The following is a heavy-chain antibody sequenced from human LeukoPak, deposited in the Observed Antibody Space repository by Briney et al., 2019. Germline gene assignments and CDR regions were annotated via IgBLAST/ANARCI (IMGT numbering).Heavy chain of an antibody. CDR1: GITLSNYG. CDR2: ISDTGGRT. D-gene: IGHD3-22*01. Sequence: GGSLRLSCAVSGITLSNYGMTWVRQAPGKGLEWAAGISDTGGRTNYADSVKGRFTISRDNPKNTLYLQMNSLRAEDTAVYFCAKRGVVIRVILVGFHKEAYYFDSWGQGALVTVSS. V-gene: IGHV3-23*01. J-gene: IGHJ4*02. CDR3: AKRGVVIRVILVGFHKEAYYFDS.